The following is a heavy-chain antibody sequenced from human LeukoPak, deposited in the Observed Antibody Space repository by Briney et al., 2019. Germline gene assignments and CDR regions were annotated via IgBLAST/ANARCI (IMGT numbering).Heavy chain of an antibody. J-gene: IGHJ4*02. CDR1: GGSISSYY. CDR2: IYYSGST. Sequence: SETLSLTCTVFGGSISSYYWSWIRQPPGKGLEWIGYIYYSGSTNYIPSLKSRVTISVDTSKNQFSLKLTSVTAADTAVYYCARVKYSSTWVAETFDYWGQGTLVTVSS. D-gene: IGHD6-13*01. CDR3: ARVKYSSTWVAETFDY. V-gene: IGHV4-59*01.